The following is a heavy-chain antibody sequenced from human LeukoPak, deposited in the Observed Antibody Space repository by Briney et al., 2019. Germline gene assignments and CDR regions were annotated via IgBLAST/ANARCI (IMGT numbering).Heavy chain of an antibody. CDR1: GLSFSRYG. Sequence: GGSLRLSCAASGLSFSRYGMKWVRQAPGKGLEWLSYIRSSDSTTYYADSVKGRFTISRDNAKNSLYLQMDSLRVEDTAVYYCAKRADSSAHSFDYWAREPWSPSPQ. CDR2: IRSSDSTT. V-gene: IGHV3-48*04. D-gene: IGHD3-22*01. J-gene: IGHJ4*02. CDR3: AKRADSSAHSFDY.